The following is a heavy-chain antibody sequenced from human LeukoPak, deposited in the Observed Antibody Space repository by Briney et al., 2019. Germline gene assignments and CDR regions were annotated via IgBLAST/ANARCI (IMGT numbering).Heavy chain of an antibody. V-gene: IGHV3-9*01. CDR1: GFTFHDYA. D-gene: IGHD5-18*01. J-gene: IGHJ4*02. Sequence: LPGGSLRLSCAASGFTFHDYAMHWVRQAPGKGLEWVAGISWNSDSIGYADSVKGRFTISRDNARNSLYLQMNSLRAEDTALYYCVKPRTLIQLSAYYFDYWGQGTLVTVSS. CDR3: VKPRTLIQLSAYYFDY. CDR2: ISWNSDSI.